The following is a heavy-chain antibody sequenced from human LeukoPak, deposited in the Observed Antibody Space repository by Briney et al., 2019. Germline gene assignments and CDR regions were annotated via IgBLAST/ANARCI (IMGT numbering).Heavy chain of an antibody. J-gene: IGHJ4*02. V-gene: IGHV3-30-3*01. CDR1: GFTFSSYA. CDR2: ISYDGSNK. Sequence: PGGSLRLSCAASGFTFSSYAMHWVRQAPGKGLEWVAVISYDGSNKYYADSVKGRFTISRDNSKNTLYLQMNSLRPEDTALYYCARDFLESPHSESMTTGIWGQGTLVTVSS. CDR3: ARDFLESPHSESMTTGI. D-gene: IGHD4-17*01.